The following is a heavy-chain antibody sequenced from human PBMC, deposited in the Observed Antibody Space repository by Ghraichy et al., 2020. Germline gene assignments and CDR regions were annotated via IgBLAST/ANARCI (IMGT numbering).Heavy chain of an antibody. CDR3: AREVRFLEWLLSLSQNYGMDV. Sequence: GGSLRLSCAASGFTFSSYWMSWVRQAPGKGLEWVANIKQDGSEKYYVDSVKGRFTISRDNAKNSLYLQMNSLRAEDTAVYYCAREVRFLEWLLSLSQNYGMDVWGQGTTVTVSS. J-gene: IGHJ6*02. D-gene: IGHD3-3*01. V-gene: IGHV3-7*03. CDR1: GFTFSSYW. CDR2: IKQDGSEK.